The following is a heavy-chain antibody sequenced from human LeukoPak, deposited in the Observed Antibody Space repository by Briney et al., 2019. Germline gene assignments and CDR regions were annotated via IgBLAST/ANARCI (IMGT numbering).Heavy chain of an antibody. CDR3: ARVDCSSTSCYTGLVDY. CDR2: ISSSSSYI. V-gene: IGHV3-21*01. D-gene: IGHD2-2*02. J-gene: IGHJ4*02. Sequence: GGSLRLSCAASGFTFSSYSMNWVRQAPGKGLEWVSSISSSSSYIYYADSVKGRFTISRDNAKNSLYLQMNSLRAKDTAVYYCARVDCSSTSCYTGLVDYWGQGTLVTVSS. CDR1: GFTFSSYS.